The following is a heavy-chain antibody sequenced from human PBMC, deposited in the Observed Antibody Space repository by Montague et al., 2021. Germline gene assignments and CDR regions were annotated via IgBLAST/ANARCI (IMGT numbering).Heavy chain of an antibody. D-gene: IGHD4-23*01. CDR3: AKGGALYAGKNYYFMDV. V-gene: IGHV4-34*01. Sequence: SETLSLTCAVSGGSFSGYFWSWVRQPPGRGLEWIGDINYGGTTSNPSLKSRITMSLDTSRNQFPLNLSSVTAADTALYYCAKGGALYAGKNYYFMDVWGKGTTVTVS. J-gene: IGHJ6*03. CDR1: GGSFSGYF. CDR2: INYGGTT.